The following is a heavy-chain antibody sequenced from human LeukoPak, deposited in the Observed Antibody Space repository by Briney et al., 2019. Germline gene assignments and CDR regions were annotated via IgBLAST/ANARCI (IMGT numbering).Heavy chain of an antibody. CDR2: ISSSSSYK. CDR3: ARSAAGTYY. J-gene: IGHJ4*02. V-gene: IGHV3-21*01. CDR1: GFTFSSYS. D-gene: IGHD1-1*01. Sequence: GGSLRLSCVASGFTFSSYSMNWVRQDPGKGLECVSSISSSSSYKYYTDSVKGRFTISRDNAKNSLYLQMNSLRAEDTAVYYCARSAAGTYYWGQGTLVTVSS.